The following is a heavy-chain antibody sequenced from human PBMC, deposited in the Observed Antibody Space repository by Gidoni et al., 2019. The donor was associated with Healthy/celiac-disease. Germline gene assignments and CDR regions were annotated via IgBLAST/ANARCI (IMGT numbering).Heavy chain of an antibody. CDR2: INPNSGGT. CDR3: AREVDTAMELVPHNWFDP. V-gene: IGHV1-2*02. Sequence: QVQLVQSGAEVKKPGASVKVSCKASGYTFPGYYMHWVRQAPGQGLEWMGWINPNSGGTNYAQKFQGRVTMTRETSISTAYMELSRLRSDDTAVYYCAREVDTAMELVPHNWFDPWGQGTLVTVSS. D-gene: IGHD5-18*01. CDR1: GYTFPGYY. J-gene: IGHJ5*02.